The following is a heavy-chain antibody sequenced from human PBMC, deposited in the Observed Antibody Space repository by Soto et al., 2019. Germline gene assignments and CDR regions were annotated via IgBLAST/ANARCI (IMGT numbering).Heavy chain of an antibody. J-gene: IGHJ4*02. D-gene: IGHD3-10*02. Sequence: GGSLRLSCVGSGFIFSNNGMHWVRPTPGKGLEWVAFMSYDGSDTFYADSVKGRFTISRDNSKNTLFLHMSNLRPEDTAMYYCTIVRVADSALDHWGQGTLVTAPQ. V-gene: IGHV3-30*02. CDR3: TIVRVADSALDH. CDR1: GFIFSNNG. CDR2: MSYDGSDT.